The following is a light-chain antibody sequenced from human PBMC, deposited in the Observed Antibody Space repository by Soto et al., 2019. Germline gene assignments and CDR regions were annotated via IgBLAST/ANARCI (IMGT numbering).Light chain of an antibody. CDR3: QVWDNGSDGGV. CDR1: NIGSKN. Sequence: SYELTQPPSVSVVPGQTARLTCGGNNIGSKNVHWYQQKPGQAPVLVVYDDSDRPSGIPERFSGSNSGNTATLTISRVEAGDEADYYCQVWDNGSDGGVFGTGTKLTVL. CDR2: DDS. V-gene: IGLV3-21*02. J-gene: IGLJ1*01.